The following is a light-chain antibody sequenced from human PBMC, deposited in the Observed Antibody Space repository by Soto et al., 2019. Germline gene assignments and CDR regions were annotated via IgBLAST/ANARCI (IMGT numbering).Light chain of an antibody. CDR1: QSVRNF. V-gene: IGKV3-11*01. J-gene: IGKJ4*01. Sequence: EVVLTQSPATLSLSPGERATLSCRASQSVRNFLAWYQQNPGQAPRLLVYDATNRAAGIPARFSGSGSGTDFSLTISSLEPEDFAVYFCQQRTTWLSFGGGTKVEIK. CDR2: DAT. CDR3: QQRTTWLS.